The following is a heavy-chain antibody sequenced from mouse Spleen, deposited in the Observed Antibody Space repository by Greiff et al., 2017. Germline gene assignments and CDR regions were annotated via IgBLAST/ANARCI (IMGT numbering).Heavy chain of an antibody. CDR1: GYTFTDYN. CDR3: ARGQNWGELGLYWYFDV. V-gene: IGHV1-18*01. Sequence: EVQLQQSGPELVKPGASVKIPCKASGYTFTDYNMDWVKQSHGKSLEWIGDINPNNGGTIYNQKFKGKATLTVDKSSSTAYMELRSLTSEDTAVYYCARGQNWGELGLYWYFDVWGAGTTVTVSS. CDR2: INPNNGGT. D-gene: IGHD4-1*01. J-gene: IGHJ1*01.